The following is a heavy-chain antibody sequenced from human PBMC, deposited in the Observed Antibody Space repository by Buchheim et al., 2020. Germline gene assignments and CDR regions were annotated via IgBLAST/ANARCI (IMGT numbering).Heavy chain of an antibody. CDR3: AKDIVVVTASQYYYYGMDV. CDR2: ISYDGSIK. V-gene: IGHV3-30*18. D-gene: IGHD2-21*02. CDR1: GFTFSSYG. Sequence: QVQLVESGGGVVQPGRSLRLSCAASGFTFSSYGMHWVRQAPGKGLEWVAVISYDGSIKYYADSVKGRFTISSDNSKNTPNLQMSSLRAEDTAVYYCAKDIVVVTASQYYYYGMDVWGQGTT. J-gene: IGHJ6*02.